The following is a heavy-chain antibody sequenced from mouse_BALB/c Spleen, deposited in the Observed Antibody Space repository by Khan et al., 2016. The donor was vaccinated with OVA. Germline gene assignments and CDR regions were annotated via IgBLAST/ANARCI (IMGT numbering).Heavy chain of an antibody. J-gene: IGHJ4*01. D-gene: IGHD2-3*01. CDR3: ARWFDGYSSLYAMDY. Sequence: QVQLQQSGPGLVASSQSLSITCTVSGFSLTNYGVHWVRQPLGKGLEWLVVIWSDGSTNYNSVLKSRLSISKDNSKSQVFLKMNSLQTDDTAMYYCARWFDGYSSLYAMDYWGQGTSVTVSS. CDR2: IWSDGST. CDR1: GFSLTNYG. V-gene: IGHV2-6*02.